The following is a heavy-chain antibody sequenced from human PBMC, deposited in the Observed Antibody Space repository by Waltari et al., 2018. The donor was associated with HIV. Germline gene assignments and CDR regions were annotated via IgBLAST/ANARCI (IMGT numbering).Heavy chain of an antibody. V-gene: IGHV3-30*02. J-gene: IGHJ4*02. CDR3: AKDPTGTTYDFWSGYPDY. CDR1: GFTFSKYG. D-gene: IGHD3-3*01. CDR2: IQYDGTNK. Sequence: QVQLVQSGGGVVQPGESLRLPCATSGFTFSKYGMHWVRQAPGKGLEWVSFIQYDGTNKYYIDSVKGRFTISRDNSRNTLSLQLNSLRTEDTAVYYCAKDPTGTTYDFWSGYPDYWGQGALVTVSS.